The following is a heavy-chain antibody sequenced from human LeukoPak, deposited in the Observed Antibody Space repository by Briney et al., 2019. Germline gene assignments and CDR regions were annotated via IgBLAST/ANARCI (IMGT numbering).Heavy chain of an antibody. CDR3: ARSNLLWFGEAASGFDP. J-gene: IGHJ5*02. Sequence: SETLSLTCTVSGGSISSYYWSWLRQPPGKGLEWIGYIYYSGSTNYNPSLKSRVTKTLDTSKKQFSLNLSSVTAADTGVYYCARSNLLWFGEAASGFDPWGQGTLVTVST. CDR1: GGSISSYY. D-gene: IGHD3-10*01. V-gene: IGHV4-59*01. CDR2: IYYSGST.